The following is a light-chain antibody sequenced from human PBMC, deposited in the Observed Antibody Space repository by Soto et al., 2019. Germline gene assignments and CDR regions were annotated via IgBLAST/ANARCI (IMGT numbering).Light chain of an antibody. CDR2: DAS. V-gene: IGKV1-5*01. CDR3: QQFNTYPWT. J-gene: IGKJ1*01. CDR1: QSISRW. Sequence: DIQLTQSPSTLSASVRDRVTISCRAIQSISRWLAWYQQKPGQAPKLLMYDASRLESGVPSRFSGSGSGTEFTLTISSLEPDDFATYYFQQFNTYPWTFGLGTKVEIK.